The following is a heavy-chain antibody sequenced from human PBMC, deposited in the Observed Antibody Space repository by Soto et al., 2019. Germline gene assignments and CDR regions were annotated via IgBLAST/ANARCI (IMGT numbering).Heavy chain of an antibody. D-gene: IGHD6-19*01. Sequence: QVQLEESGPGLMKPSGTLSLTCAVSGGSISTDNWWSWVRQPPGKGLEWVGEIYHTGNTNYNPSLKGRLTISIGKAKDQVPLDVTFVTAADTAVYYCARGGRWLFDYWGQGALVTVSS. CDR3: ARGGRWLFDY. V-gene: IGHV4-4*02. CDR2: IYHTGNT. CDR1: GGSISTDNW. J-gene: IGHJ4*02.